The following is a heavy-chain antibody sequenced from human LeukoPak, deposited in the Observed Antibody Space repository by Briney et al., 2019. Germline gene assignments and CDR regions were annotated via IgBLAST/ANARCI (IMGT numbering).Heavy chain of an antibody. CDR2: ISSSSSTI. CDR1: GFTFSSYS. V-gene: IGHV3-48*01. J-gene: IGHJ6*03. CDR3: AREWAAEWFGELFYYYYYMDV. Sequence: PGGSLRLSCAASGFTFSSYSMNWVRQAPGKGLEWVSYISSSSSTIYYADSVKGRFTISRDNAKNSLYLQMNSLRAEDTAVYYCAREWAAEWFGELFYYYYYMDVRGKGTTVTVSS. D-gene: IGHD3-10*01.